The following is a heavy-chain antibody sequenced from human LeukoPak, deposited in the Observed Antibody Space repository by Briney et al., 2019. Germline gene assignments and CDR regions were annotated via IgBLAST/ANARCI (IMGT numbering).Heavy chain of an antibody. CDR3: ARHGVGAGLAAAYI. Sequence: GESLKISCKGSGYNFSNYGIGWVRQMPGKGLEWMGLIDPGDSHAIYSPSFQGQVTISADKSISAAYLQWSSLKASDTAMYYCARHGVGAGLAAAYIWGQGTLLTVSS. CDR1: GYNFSNYG. D-gene: IGHD6-13*01. CDR2: IDPGDSHA. J-gene: IGHJ4*02. V-gene: IGHV5-51*01.